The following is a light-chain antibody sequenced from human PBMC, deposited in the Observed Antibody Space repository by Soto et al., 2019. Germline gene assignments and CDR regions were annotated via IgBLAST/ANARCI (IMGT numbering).Light chain of an antibody. J-gene: IGKJ1*01. CDR3: QQYSYFAT. CDR2: KAS. Sequence: DIQMTQSPSTLSASVEDRVTITCRASQSISSWLTWYQQKAGQAPKLLIYKASIVESGVPSRFSGSGSGTEFTLTISSLQPDDSATYYCQQYSYFATFGQGTRVEVQ. V-gene: IGKV1-5*03. CDR1: QSISSW.